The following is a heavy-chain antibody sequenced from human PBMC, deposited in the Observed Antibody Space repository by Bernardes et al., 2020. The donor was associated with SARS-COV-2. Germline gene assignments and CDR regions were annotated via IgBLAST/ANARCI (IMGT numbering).Heavy chain of an antibody. Sequence: GGSLRLSCAASGFTLNTYAITWVRQAPGKGLEWVSVIRGSDLRTFYADSVKGRFTISRDSFNKVYLQMNSLRAEDTAVYYCAKSIPVTTLTVYAFDVWGQGTTVTVSS. CDR2: IRGSDLRT. CDR3: AKSIPVTTLTVYAFDV. D-gene: IGHD4-4*01. J-gene: IGHJ6*01. V-gene: IGHV3-23*01. CDR1: GFTLNTYA.